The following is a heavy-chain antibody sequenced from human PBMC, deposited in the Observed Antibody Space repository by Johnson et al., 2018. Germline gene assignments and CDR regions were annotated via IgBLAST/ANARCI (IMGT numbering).Heavy chain of an antibody. CDR2: IIPFSGAP. J-gene: IGHJ6*02. V-gene: IGHV1-69*01. CDR3: VRDLDFVEVPVASRHYGLDV. Sequence: QVQLVESGAEVTKXGSSXKVXCKASGDNFNKYVIAWVRQAPGQGLEWIGGIIPFSGAPSSAQKFQGRAPVGADESTSTAYMELRRLKLEDTGVYYCVRDLDFVEVPVASRHYGLDVWGQGTTVTVS. CDR1: GDNFNKYV. D-gene: IGHD2-21*01.